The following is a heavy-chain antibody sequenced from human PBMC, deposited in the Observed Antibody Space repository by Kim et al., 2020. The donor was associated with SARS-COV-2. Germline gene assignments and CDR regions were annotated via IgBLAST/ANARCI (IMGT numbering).Heavy chain of an antibody. CDR1: GYSFTSYW. D-gene: IGHD6-19*01. V-gene: IGHV5-51*01. CDR2: IYPGDSDT. Sequence: GESLKISCKGSGYSFTSYWIGWVRQMPGKGLEWMGIIYPGDSDTRYSPSFQGQVTISADKSISTAYLQWSSLKASDTAMYYCARLAVAAYRPPPRNFNYGMDVWGQGTTVTVSS. CDR3: ARLAVAAYRPPPRNFNYGMDV. J-gene: IGHJ6*02.